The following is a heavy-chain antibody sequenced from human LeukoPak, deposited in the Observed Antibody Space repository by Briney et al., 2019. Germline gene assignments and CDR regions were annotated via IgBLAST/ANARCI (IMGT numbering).Heavy chain of an antibody. CDR1: SGSISSSHW. CDR2: IYHSGST. J-gene: IGHJ3*02. D-gene: IGHD1-26*01. Sequence: SETLSLTCAVSSGSISSSHWWTWVRQSPEQGLEWIGEIYHSGSTNYNPSLKSRVTISVDKSKNQFSLKLNSVTAADTAVYYCARDQENSGSYSTAFDIWGQGTMVTVSS. V-gene: IGHV4-4*02. CDR3: ARDQENSGSYSTAFDI.